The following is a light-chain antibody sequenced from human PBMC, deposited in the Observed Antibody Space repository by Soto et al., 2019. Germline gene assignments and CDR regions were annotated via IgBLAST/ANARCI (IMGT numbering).Light chain of an antibody. V-gene: IGKV3-20*01. CDR2: GAS. Sequence: EIVLTQSPGTLSLSPGERATLSCRASQSVTSKHLAWYQQIPGQAPRLLIFGASSRATGIPDRFSGSGSGTDFTLSISRLEPEDFAVYYCQHYGGSSWTFGQGTMVDIK. CDR3: QHYGGSSWT. J-gene: IGKJ1*01. CDR1: QSVTSKH.